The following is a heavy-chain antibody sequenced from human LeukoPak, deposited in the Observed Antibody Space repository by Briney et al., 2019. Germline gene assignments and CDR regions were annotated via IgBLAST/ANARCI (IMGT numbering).Heavy chain of an antibody. J-gene: IGHJ4*02. CDR3: AKGTDYISRYYFDY. CDR1: RFTFSSYA. CDR2: ISGSGGST. V-gene: IGHV3-23*01. D-gene: IGHD4-11*01. Sequence: PGGSLRLSCAASRFTFSSYAMSWVRQAPGKGLEWVSAISGSGGSTYYADSVKGRFTISRDNSKNTLYLQMNSLRAEDTAVYYCAKGTDYISRYYFDYWGQGTLVTVSS.